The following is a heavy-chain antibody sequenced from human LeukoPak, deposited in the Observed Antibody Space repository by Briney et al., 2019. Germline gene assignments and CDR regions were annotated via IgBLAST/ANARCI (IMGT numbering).Heavy chain of an antibody. D-gene: IGHD6-13*01. J-gene: IGHJ5*02. V-gene: IGHV4-31*03. Sequence: PSQTLFLTCTVSGGSISSGGYYWSWIRQHPGKGLEWIGYIHYSGSTYYNPSLKSRVTISVDTSKNQFSLKLSSVTAADTAVYYCARGNRRGYRGGELGRIAAAKVAGWFDPWGQGTLVTVSS. CDR1: GGSISSGGYY. CDR3: ARGNRRGYRGGELGRIAAAKVAGWFDP. CDR2: IHYSGST.